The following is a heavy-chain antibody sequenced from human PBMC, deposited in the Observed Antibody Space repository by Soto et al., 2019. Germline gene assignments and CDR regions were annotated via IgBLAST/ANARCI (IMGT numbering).Heavy chain of an antibody. J-gene: IGHJ5*02. CDR1: GFTFSSYG. CDR3: AKESHSSSWYSDWFDP. V-gene: IGHV3-30*18. CDR2: ISYDGSNK. D-gene: IGHD6-13*01. Sequence: PGGSLILSCAASGFTFSSYGMHWVRQAPGKGLEWVAVISYDGSNKYYADSVKGRFTISRDNSKNTLYLQMNSLRAEDTAVYYCAKESHSSSWYSDWFDPWGQGP.